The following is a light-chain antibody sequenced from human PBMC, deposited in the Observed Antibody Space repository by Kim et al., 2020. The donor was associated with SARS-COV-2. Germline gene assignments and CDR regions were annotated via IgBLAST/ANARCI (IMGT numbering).Light chain of an antibody. CDR3: QKYNSAPQT. V-gene: IGKV1-27*01. CDR2: AAS. J-gene: IGKJ1*01. Sequence: DIQMTQSPSSLSASVGDRVTITCRASQGISNYLAWYQQKPGKVPKLLIYAASTLKSGVPSRFSGSGSGTDFTLTISSLQPEDVATYYCQKYNSAPQTFGQGTKVDIK. CDR1: QGISNY.